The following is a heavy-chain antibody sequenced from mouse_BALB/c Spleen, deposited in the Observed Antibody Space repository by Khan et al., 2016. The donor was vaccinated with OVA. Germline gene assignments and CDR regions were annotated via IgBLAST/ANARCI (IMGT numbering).Heavy chain of an antibody. J-gene: IGHJ3*01. D-gene: IGHD1-1*01. V-gene: IGHV5-17*02. CDR3: ARDYWAY. CDR1: GFTFSSFG. CDR2: ISSGSSNI. Sequence: EVQLVESGGGLVQPGGSRKLSCAASGFTFSSFGMHWVRQAPEKGLEWVAYISSGSSNIYYADTVKGRFILSRDNPKNTLFMQMTSLRSEDTAKYYCARDYWAYWGQGTLVTVSA.